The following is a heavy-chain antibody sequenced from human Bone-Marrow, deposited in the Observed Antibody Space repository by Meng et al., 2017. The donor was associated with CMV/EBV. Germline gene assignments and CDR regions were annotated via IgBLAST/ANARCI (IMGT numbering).Heavy chain of an antibody. CDR2: LYNSGNT. Sequence: ESLKISCTVSGASVRSGGHYWSWIRQPPGKGLEWIGYLYNSGNTYYNPSLKSRVTISGDTSKNQFSLKLSSVTAADTAVYYCARSLVRGVVPAATDDYWGQGTLVTVSS. J-gene: IGHJ4*02. D-gene: IGHD2-2*01. CDR3: ARSLVRGVVPAATDDY. V-gene: IGHV4-61*08. CDR1: GASVRSGGHY.